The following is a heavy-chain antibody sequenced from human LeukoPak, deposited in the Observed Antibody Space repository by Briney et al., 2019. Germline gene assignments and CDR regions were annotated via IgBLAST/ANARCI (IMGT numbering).Heavy chain of an antibody. CDR1: GYTFTSYA. CDR3: ASQETPGTFAYYGMDV. CDR2: INAGNGNT. J-gene: IGHJ6*02. V-gene: IGHV1-3*01. Sequence: GASVKVSCKASGYTFTSYAMHWVRQAPGQRLEWMGWINAGNGNTKYSQKFQGRVTITRDTSASTAYMELSSLRSEDTAEYYCASQETPGTFAYYGMDVWGQGTTVTVSS.